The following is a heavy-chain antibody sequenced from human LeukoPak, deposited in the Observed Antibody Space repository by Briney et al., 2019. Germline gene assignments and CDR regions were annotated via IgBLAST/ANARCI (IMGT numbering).Heavy chain of an antibody. CDR1: GFTFSSYA. Sequence: PGGSLRLSCAASGFTFSSYAMSWVRQAPGQGLEWVSAISGSGGSTYYADSVKGRFTISRDNSKSTLYLQMSRLRAEDTAVYYCAKGYYYDSSGYSLYYFDYWGQGTLVTASS. J-gene: IGHJ4*02. D-gene: IGHD3-22*01. V-gene: IGHV3-23*01. CDR3: AKGYYYDSSGYSLYYFDY. CDR2: ISGSGGST.